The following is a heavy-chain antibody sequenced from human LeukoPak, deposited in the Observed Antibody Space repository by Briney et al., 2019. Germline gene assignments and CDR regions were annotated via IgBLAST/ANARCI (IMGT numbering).Heavy chain of an antibody. J-gene: IGHJ4*02. CDR1: GYTFTSLG. Sequence: ASVTLSFKASGYTFTSLGISWVRRAPGQGLEWMGWISTYSDNTNYAQKLQGRVTMTTDTSTSTAYMELRSLRSDDTAVYYCARDRAGGNRASDYSGQGTLVTVSS. CDR3: ARDRAGGNRASDY. CDR2: ISTYSDNT. D-gene: IGHD4-23*01. V-gene: IGHV1-18*01.